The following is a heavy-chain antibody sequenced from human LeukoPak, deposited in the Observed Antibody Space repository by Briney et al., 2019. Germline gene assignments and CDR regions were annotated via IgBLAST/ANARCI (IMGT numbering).Heavy chain of an antibody. CDR2: VSGRSDFR. D-gene: IGHD2-15*01. CDR1: GITFSSYT. J-gene: IGHJ5*02. V-gene: IGHV3-21*01. Sequence: GGSLRLSCVTSGITFSSYTVNWVRQAPGKGLEWVSSVSGRSDFRYYADSVKGRFTISRDNAKNSLYLQMDSLRTDDTAVHYCARDQGPYAANSFDPWGQGTLVIVSS. CDR3: ARDQGPYAANSFDP.